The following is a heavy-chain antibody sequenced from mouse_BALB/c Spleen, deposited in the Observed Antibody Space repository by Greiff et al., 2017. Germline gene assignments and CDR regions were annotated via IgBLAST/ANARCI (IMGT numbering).Heavy chain of an antibody. D-gene: IGHD1-2*01. CDR1: GYSITSDYA. CDR2: ISYSGST. V-gene: IGHV3-2*02. J-gene: IGHJ4*01. Sequence: EVHLVESGPGLVKPSQSLSLTCTVTGYSITSDYAWNWIRQFPGNKLEWMGYISYSGSTSYNPSLKSRISITRDTSKNQFFLQLNSVTTEDTATYYCARSATGYYAMDDGGQGTSVTVSS. CDR3: ARSATGYYAMDD.